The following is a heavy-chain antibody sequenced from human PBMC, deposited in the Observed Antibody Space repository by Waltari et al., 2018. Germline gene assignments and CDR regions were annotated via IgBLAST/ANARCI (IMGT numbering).Heavy chain of an antibody. CDR3: ARVGLRGYSGYDFQNMDV. J-gene: IGHJ6*03. CDR2: IYYSGST. V-gene: IGHV4-59*01. D-gene: IGHD5-12*01. CDR1: GGSISRYY. Sequence: QVQLQESGPGLVKPSETLSLTCTVSGGSISRYYWRWIRQPPGKGLEWIGYIYYSGSTNYNPSLKSRVTISVDTSKNQFSLKLSSVTAADTAVYYCARVGLRGYSGYDFQNMDVWGKGTTVTVSS.